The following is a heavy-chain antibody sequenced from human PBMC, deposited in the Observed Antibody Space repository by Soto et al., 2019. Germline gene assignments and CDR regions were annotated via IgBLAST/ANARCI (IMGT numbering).Heavy chain of an antibody. D-gene: IGHD3-22*01. CDR1: GFTFSSYA. CDR3: AKDSRMIVVVKPPPSYSYGMDA. J-gene: IGHJ6*02. V-gene: IGHV3-23*01. Sequence: GGSLRLSCAASGFTFSSYAMSWVRQAPGKGLEWVSAISGSGGSTYYADSVKGRFTISRDNSKNTLYLQMNSLRAEDTAVYYSAKDSRMIVVVKPPPSYSYGMDAWGQGT. CDR2: ISGSGGST.